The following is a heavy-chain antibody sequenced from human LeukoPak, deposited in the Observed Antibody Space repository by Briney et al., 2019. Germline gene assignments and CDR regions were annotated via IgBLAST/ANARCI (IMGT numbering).Heavy chain of an antibody. CDR2: INHSGST. V-gene: IGHV4-34*01. CDR1: GGSFSGYY. CDR3: ARGGILTGYYNRCQYHFAY. D-gene: IGHD3-9*01. J-gene: IGHJ4*02. Sequence: SETLSLTCAVYGGSFSGYYWSWIRQPPGKGLEWIGEINHSGSTNYNPSLKSRVTISVDTSKNQFSLKLSSVTVADTAVYYCARGGILTGYYNRCQYHFAYWGQGTLVTVSS.